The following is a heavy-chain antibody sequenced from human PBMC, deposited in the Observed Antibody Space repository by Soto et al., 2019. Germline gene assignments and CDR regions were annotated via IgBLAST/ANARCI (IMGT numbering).Heavy chain of an antibody. CDR3: AHRRPWSRDFHY. CDR1: GFSLSTSGEG. Sequence: QITLKESGPTLVKPTQTLTLTCSFSGFSLSTSGEGVGWIRQPPGKALEWLALIFCDDDKRSIPFLKSRLTSXTXXSKHHVVLTVTTMDPVDTATYYCAHRRPWSRDFHYWGQGTLVTVSS. J-gene: IGHJ4*02. D-gene: IGHD3-3*01. CDR2: IFCDDDK. V-gene: IGHV2-5*02.